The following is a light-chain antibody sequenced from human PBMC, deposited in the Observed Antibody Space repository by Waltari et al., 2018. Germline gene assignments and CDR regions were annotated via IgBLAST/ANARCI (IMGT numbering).Light chain of an antibody. CDR1: QSIGSS. V-gene: IGKV1-5*03. CDR2: EAS. CDR3: QQCNSYLLT. J-gene: IGKJ4*01. Sequence: DIQMTQSPSTLPASVGDRVTITCRASQSIGSSVAWYQQKPGKAPKVVIYEASSLESGVPSRFSGSGSGTEFTLTISSLQPDDFATYYCQQCNSYLLTFGGGTKVEIK.